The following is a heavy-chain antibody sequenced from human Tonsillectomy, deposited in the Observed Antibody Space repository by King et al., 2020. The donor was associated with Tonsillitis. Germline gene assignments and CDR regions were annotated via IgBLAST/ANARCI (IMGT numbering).Heavy chain of an antibody. D-gene: IGHD6-6*01. Sequence: QLQESGPGLVKPSETLSLTCTVSGGSISSYYWSWIRQPPGKGLEWIGYIHYSGSTNYNPSLKSRVTISVDTSKNQFSLKLSSVTAADTAVYYCARAQVSVPDWYFDLWGRGTLVTVSS. J-gene: IGHJ2*01. V-gene: IGHV4-59*01. CDR1: GGSISSYY. CDR3: ARAQVSVPDWYFDL. CDR2: IHYSGST.